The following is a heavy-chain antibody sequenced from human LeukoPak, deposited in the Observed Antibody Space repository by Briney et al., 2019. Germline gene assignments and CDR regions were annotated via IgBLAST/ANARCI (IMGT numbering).Heavy chain of an antibody. CDR3: ARDPSGMVRGPTLN. J-gene: IGHJ4*02. CDR2: INPNSGGT. D-gene: IGHD3-10*01. V-gene: IGHV1-2*02. Sequence: ASVKVSCKASGYTFTGYYMHWVRQAPGRGLEWMGWINPNSGGTNYAQKFQGRVTMTRDTSISTAYMELSRLRSDDTAVYYCARDPSGMVRGPTLNWGQGTLVTVSS. CDR1: GYTFTGYY.